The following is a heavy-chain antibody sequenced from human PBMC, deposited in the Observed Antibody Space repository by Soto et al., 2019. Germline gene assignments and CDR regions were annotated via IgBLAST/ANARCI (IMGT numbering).Heavy chain of an antibody. D-gene: IGHD2-2*01. Sequence: SETLSLTCAVSGYSISSGYYWGWIRQPPGKGLEWIGSIYHSGSTYYNPALKSRVTISVDTSKKQFSLKLSSVTAADTAVYYCARDGVVVVPAAMDYYGMDVWGQGTTVTVSS. J-gene: IGHJ6*02. CDR1: GYSISSGYY. CDR3: ARDGVVVVPAAMDYYGMDV. V-gene: IGHV4-38-2*02. CDR2: IYHSGST.